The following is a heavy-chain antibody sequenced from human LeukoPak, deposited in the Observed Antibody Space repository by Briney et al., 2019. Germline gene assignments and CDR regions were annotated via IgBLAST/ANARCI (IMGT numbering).Heavy chain of an antibody. V-gene: IGHV4-34*01. CDR2: INHSGST. J-gene: IGHJ2*01. D-gene: IGHD6-19*01. Sequence: SQTLSLTCAVYGGSFSGYYWSWIRQPPGKGLEWIGEINHSGSTNYNPSLKSRVTISVDTSKNQFSLKLSSVTAADTAVYHCARGEEQWLEWYFDLWGRGTLVTVSS. CDR3: ARGEEQWLEWYFDL. CDR1: GGSFSGYY.